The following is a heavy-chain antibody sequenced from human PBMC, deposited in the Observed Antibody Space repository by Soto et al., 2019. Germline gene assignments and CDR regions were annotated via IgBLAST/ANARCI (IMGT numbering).Heavy chain of an antibody. CDR1: GFTFSMYG. V-gene: IGHV3-30*03. CDR3: ARDRRVIPDADMDY. J-gene: IGHJ4*02. CDR2: IYSDGSHQ. D-gene: IGHD2-21*01. Sequence: QVQLVESGGGVVQPGSSLRLSCEASGFTFSMYGMHWVRQAPGKGLEWVGVIYSDGSHQYYEDSVKGRFTISRDNSNKMVYLQMTGLRLDDSALYYCARDRRVIPDADMDYWGQGVLVTVSS.